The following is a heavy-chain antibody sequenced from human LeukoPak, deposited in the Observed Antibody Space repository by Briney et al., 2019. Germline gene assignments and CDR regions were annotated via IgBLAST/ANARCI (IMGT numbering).Heavy chain of an antibody. CDR2: ISYDGSNK. CDR1: GFTFSSYA. CDR3: ATSCFDSSGYLQYFDD. D-gene: IGHD3-22*01. J-gene: IGHJ4*02. Sequence: GGSLRLSCAASGFTFSSYAMHWVRQAPGKGLEWGAVISYDGSNKYYADSVKGRFTISRDNSKNTLYLQMNSLRAEDTAVYYCATSCFDSSGYLQYFDDWGQGTLVTVSS. V-gene: IGHV3-30-3*01.